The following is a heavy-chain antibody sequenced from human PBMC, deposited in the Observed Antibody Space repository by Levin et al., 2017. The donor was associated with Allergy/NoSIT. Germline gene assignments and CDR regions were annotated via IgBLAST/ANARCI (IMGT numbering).Heavy chain of an antibody. CDR3: AKAGGNSDAFDI. Sequence: GGSLRLSCAASGFNFDGYAMHWVRQAPGKGLEWVSGITWNSGSMNYADSVKGRFTVSRDNAKNSLYLQMNSLRAEDTALYYCAKAGGNSDAFDIRGQGTMVTVSS. D-gene: IGHD1-14*01. CDR2: ITWNSGSM. J-gene: IGHJ3*02. CDR1: GFNFDGYA. V-gene: IGHV3-9*01.